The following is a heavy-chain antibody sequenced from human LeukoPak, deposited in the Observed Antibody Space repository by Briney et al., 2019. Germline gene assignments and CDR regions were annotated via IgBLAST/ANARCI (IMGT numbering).Heavy chain of an antibody. CDR3: ARPDRLTTVTLMVI. D-gene: IGHD4-17*01. Sequence: ASVKVSCKASGYTFTGYYMHWVRQAPGQGLEWMGGIIPIFGTANYAQKFQGRVTITADESTSTAYMELSSLRSEDTAVYYCARPDRLTTVTLMVIWGQGTMVTVSS. CDR2: IIPIFGTA. CDR1: GYTFTGYY. V-gene: IGHV1-69*13. J-gene: IGHJ3*02.